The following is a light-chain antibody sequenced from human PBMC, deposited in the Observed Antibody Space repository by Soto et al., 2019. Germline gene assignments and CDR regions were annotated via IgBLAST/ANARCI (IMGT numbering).Light chain of an antibody. V-gene: IGKV3-15*01. J-gene: IGKJ1*01. CDR3: QQYNNWWT. CDR1: QSVGYH. Sequence: EIVMTQSPATLSVSPGERATLSCRASQSVGYHLAWYQQKPGQAPRLLIFGASTRATGIPARFSGSGSGTEFTLTISSLQSEDFAVYYCQQYNNWWTFGQGTKVEI. CDR2: GAS.